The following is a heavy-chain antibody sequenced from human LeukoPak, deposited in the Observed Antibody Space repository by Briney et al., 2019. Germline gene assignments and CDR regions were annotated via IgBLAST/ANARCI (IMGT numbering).Heavy chain of an antibody. J-gene: IGHJ6*03. D-gene: IGHD6-25*01. Sequence: GRSLRLSCAASGFTFDDYAMHWVRQAPGKGLEWVSGISWNSGSIGYADSVKGRFTISRDNAKNSLYLQMNSLRAEDMALYYCAKAYSSGYYLWTCMDVWGKGSTVTVSS. V-gene: IGHV3-9*03. CDR3: AKAYSSGYYLWTCMDV. CDR2: ISWNSGSI. CDR1: GFTFDDYA.